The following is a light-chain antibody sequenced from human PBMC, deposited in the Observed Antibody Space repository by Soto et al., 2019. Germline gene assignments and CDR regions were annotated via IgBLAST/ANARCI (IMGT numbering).Light chain of an antibody. Sequence: EIVMTQSPATLSVSPGERATLSCRASQSVSSNLAGYQQKPGQAPRLLIYHASTRATGIPARFSGSGSGTEFTLTISSLKSEDFAVYYCQQYNKWPLTFGGGTKVEIK. CDR1: QSVSSN. CDR3: QQYNKWPLT. CDR2: HAS. J-gene: IGKJ4*01. V-gene: IGKV3-15*01.